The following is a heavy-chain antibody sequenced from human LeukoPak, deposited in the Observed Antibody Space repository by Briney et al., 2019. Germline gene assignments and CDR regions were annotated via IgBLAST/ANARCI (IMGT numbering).Heavy chain of an antibody. Sequence: GGSLRLSCAASGFTFSSYAMSWVRQAPGKGLEWVSAISGSGGSTYYADSVKGRFTISRDNSKNTLYLQMNSPRAEDTAVYYCATGHYDILTGTNWGQGTLVTVSS. D-gene: IGHD3-9*01. CDR3: ATGHYDILTGTN. CDR1: GFTFSSYA. CDR2: ISGSGGST. J-gene: IGHJ4*02. V-gene: IGHV3-23*01.